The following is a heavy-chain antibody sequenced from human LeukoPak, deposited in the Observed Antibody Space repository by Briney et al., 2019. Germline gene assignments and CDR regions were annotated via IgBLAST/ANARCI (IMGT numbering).Heavy chain of an antibody. V-gene: IGHV3-23*01. D-gene: IGHD6-19*01. Sequence: GGSLRLSCEASGFTFSSYWMHWVRQVPGKGLEWVSAISGSGGSTYYADSVKGRFTISRDNSKNTLYLQMNSLRAEDTAVYYCAKDPTRSGWYDEGGEGYYYYMDVWGKGTTVTISS. CDR3: AKDPTRSGWYDEGGEGYYYYMDV. J-gene: IGHJ6*03. CDR1: GFTFSSYW. CDR2: ISGSGGST.